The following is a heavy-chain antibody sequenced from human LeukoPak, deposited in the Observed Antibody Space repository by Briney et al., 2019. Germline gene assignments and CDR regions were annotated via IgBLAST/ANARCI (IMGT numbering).Heavy chain of an antibody. CDR1: GFTFSSYS. CDR2: ISSSSSYI. J-gene: IGHJ6*02. Sequence: GGSLRLSCAASGFTFSSYSMNWVRQAPGKGLEWVSSISSSSSYIYYADSVKGRFTISRDNAKNSLYLQMNSLRAEDTAVYYCARNGGYYDFWSGYYYYYYGMDVWGQGTTVTVSS. D-gene: IGHD3-3*01. V-gene: IGHV3-21*01. CDR3: ARNGGYYDFWSGYYYYYYGMDV.